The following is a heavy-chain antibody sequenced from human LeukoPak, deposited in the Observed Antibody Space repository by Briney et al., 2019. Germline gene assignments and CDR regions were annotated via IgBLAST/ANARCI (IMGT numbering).Heavy chain of an antibody. V-gene: IGHV3-23*01. CDR2: ISGSGGST. Sequence: PGGSLRLSCAASGFTFSSYAMSWVRQAPGKGLEWVSAISGSGGSTYYADSVKGRFTISSDNSKNTLYLQMNSLRAEDTAVYYCAKVGLLWFGELSWDFDYWGQGTLVTVSS. D-gene: IGHD3-10*01. J-gene: IGHJ4*02. CDR3: AKVGLLWFGELSWDFDY. CDR1: GFTFSSYA.